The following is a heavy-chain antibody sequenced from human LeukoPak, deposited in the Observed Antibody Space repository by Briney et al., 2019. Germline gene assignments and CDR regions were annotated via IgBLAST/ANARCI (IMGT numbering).Heavy chain of an antibody. CDR3: ARGRAVAKGWFDP. V-gene: IGHV1-2*02. CDR1: GYTFTGYY. J-gene: IGHJ5*02. D-gene: IGHD6-19*01. Sequence: ASVKVSCKASGYTFTGYYMHWVRQAPGQGLEWMGWINPNSGGTNYAQKFQGRVTMTRDTSISTAYMELSRLRSDDTAVYYRARGRAVAKGWFDPWGQGTLVTVSS. CDR2: INPNSGGT.